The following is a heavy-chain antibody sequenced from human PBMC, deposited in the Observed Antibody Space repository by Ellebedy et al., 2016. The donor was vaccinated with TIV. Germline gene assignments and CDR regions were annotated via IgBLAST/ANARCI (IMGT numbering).Heavy chain of an antibody. J-gene: IGHJ6*02. D-gene: IGHD1-7*01. CDR3: ARDRGTQGVRGMDV. Sequence: LSLTCAASGFIFSTYDLHWVRQVTGKGLEWVSGIGTAGDTYYSGSVQGRFTISKDIARNSLYLQMNSLRAGDTATYYCARDRGTQGVRGMDVWGQGTTVTVSS. CDR1: GFIFSTYD. CDR2: IGTAGDT. V-gene: IGHV3-13*01.